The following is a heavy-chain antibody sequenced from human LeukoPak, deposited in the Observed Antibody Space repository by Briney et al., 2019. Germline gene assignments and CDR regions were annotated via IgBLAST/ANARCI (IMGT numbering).Heavy chain of an antibody. D-gene: IGHD2-8*02. V-gene: IGHV3-23*01. CDR3: ARGAGGYVDY. CDR2: IGGSGDFI. CDR1: GFTFSSYA. Sequence: GGSLRLSCAASGFTFSSYAMSWVRQAPGRGLEWVSAIGGSGDFIYYAEYVKGRFTISRDNSKKMVYLQMNSLRAEDTAVYYCARGAGGYVDYWGQGTVVTVSS. J-gene: IGHJ4*02.